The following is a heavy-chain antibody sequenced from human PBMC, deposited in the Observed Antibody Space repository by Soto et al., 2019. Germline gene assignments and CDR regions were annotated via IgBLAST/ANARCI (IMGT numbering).Heavy chain of an antibody. D-gene: IGHD3-16*01. V-gene: IGHV3-66*01. J-gene: IGHJ4*02. CDR2: IYSGGST. CDR3: ARDPWAADY. CDR1: GFTVSTKY. Sequence: EVQLVESGGGLVQPGGSLRLSCAASGFTVSTKYMSWVRQAPGKGLEWVSVIYSGGSTFYADSVRGRFTISRDNSKNTMNLQMNGLRAEDTAVYYCARDPWAADYWGQGTLVTVSS.